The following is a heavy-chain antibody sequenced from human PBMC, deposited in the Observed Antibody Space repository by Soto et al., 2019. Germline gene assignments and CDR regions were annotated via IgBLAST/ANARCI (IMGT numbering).Heavy chain of an antibody. V-gene: IGHV4-34*01. CDR2: INHSGST. J-gene: IGHJ4*02. CDR1: GVSFSGYY. Sequence: PSETLSLTCAVYGVSFSGYYWSWVRQPPGKGLEWIGEINHSGSTNYNPSLKSRVTISVDTSKNQSSLKLSSVTAADTAVYYCSGRGGRSWGQGTLVTVSS. CDR3: SGRGGRS.